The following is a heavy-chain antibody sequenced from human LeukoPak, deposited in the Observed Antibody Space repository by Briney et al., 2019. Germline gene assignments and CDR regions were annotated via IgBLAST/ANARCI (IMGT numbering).Heavy chain of an antibody. CDR1: GYTFTSYD. CDR2: MNPNSGNT. Sequence: WASVKVSCKASGYTFTSYDFNWVRQATGQGLEWMGWMNPNSGNTGYAQKFQGRVTMTRNTSISTAYMELSSLRSEDTAVYYCARAVPYTGSFDPWGQGTLVTVSS. V-gene: IGHV1-8*01. J-gene: IGHJ5*02. D-gene: IGHD1-1*01. CDR3: ARAVPYTGSFDP.